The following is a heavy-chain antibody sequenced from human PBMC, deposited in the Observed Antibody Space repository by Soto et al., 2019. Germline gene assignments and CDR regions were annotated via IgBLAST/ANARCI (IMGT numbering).Heavy chain of an antibody. CDR1: GFTFSSYG. V-gene: IGHV3-30*18. D-gene: IGHD3-10*01. J-gene: IGHJ6*02. CDR2: ISYDGSNK. CDR3: AKDITMVRGVIKLYYYYYYGMDV. Sequence: PGGSLRLSCAASGFTFSSYGMHWVRQAPGKGLEWVAVISYDGSNKYYADSVKGRFTISRDNSKNTLYLQMNSLRAEDTAVYYCAKDITMVRGVIKLYYYYYYGMDVWGQGTTVTV.